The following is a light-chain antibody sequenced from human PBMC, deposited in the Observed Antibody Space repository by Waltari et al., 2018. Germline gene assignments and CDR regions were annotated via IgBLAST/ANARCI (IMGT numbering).Light chain of an antibody. V-gene: IGLV1-40*01. J-gene: IGLJ2*01. CDR2: ANR. Sequence: QSVLTQPPSVSRAPGQGVTISCTGSRSNLGEGYDVPWYQQVPGTAPKVLIYANRNGPAGGPDRFAGSKSGTSASVAITGLQAEDEADYYCQCYDSRLSGVVFGGGTKLTVL. CDR3: QCYDSRLSGVV. CDR1: RSNLGEGYD.